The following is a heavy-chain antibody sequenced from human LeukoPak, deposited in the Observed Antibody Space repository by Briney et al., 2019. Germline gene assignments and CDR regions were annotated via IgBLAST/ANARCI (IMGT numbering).Heavy chain of an antibody. CDR1: GFTFSRYW. Sequence: GGSLRLSCAASGFTFSRYWLHWVRQAPGKGLVWVSRINSDGSDINYADSVKGRFTISKDNAENTLYLQMNSLRAEDTAVYYCAGSIAHNWFDPWGQGTLVTVSS. D-gene: IGHD6-6*01. CDR2: INSDGSDI. V-gene: IGHV3-74*01. CDR3: AGSIAHNWFDP. J-gene: IGHJ5*02.